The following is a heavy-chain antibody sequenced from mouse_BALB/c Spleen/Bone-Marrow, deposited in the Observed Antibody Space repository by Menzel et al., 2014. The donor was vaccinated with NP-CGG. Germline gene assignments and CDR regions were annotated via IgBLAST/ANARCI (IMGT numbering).Heavy chain of an antibody. CDR1: GFGFSGFW. J-gene: IGHJ3*01. V-gene: IGHV4-1*02. CDR2: INPDSSTI. D-gene: IGHD2-3*01. CDR3: ARLGYYWGLAY. Sequence: DVKLQESGGGLVQPGGSLKLSCAASGFGFSGFWLGWVRQAPGKGLEWIGEINPDSSTINYAPSLKDRFVISRDNAKNTLYLQVSKVRCEDTALYYCARLGYYWGLAYWGQGTLVSVSA.